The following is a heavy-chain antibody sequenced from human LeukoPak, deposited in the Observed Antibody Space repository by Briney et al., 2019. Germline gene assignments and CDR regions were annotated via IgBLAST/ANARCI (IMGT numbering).Heavy chain of an antibody. D-gene: IGHD3-16*01. J-gene: IGHJ4*02. Sequence: SETLSLTCTVSGGSISSSGYYWGWIRQPPGKGLEWIGSIYYSGSTYYNPSLKSRVTISVDTSKNQFSLKLSSVTAADTAVYYCARRGDWGQGTLVTVSS. CDR1: GGSISSSGYY. CDR2: IYYSGST. CDR3: ARRGD. V-gene: IGHV4-39*01.